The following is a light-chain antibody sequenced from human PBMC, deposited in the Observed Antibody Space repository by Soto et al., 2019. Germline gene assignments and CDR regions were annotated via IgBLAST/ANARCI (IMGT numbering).Light chain of an antibody. J-gene: IGKJ1*01. CDR2: WAS. CDR1: QSLLYSSNNKNF. V-gene: IGKV4-1*01. CDR3: QQYYSAPQT. Sequence: DIVMTQSPDSLAVSLGERATINCKSSQSLLYSSNNKNFLAWYQQKPGQPPKLLIYWASTRESGVPDRFSGSGSETDFTLTISSLQAEDVAVYYCQQYYSAPQTFGQGTKVEIK.